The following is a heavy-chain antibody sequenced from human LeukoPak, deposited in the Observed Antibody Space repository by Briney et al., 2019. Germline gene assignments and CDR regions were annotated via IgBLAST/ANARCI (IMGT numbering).Heavy chain of an antibody. CDR3: TTDLGLTMIRGVIVS. J-gene: IGHJ5*01. V-gene: IGHV3-15*01. CDR1: GFTFTNAW. CDR2: IKSKGDGETT. D-gene: IGHD3-10*01. Sequence: GGSLRLSCAASGFTFTNAWMNWVRQAPGKGLAWVGRIKSKGDGETTDYAAPVKGRFTMSRDDSKATVYLQMNYLEAEDTAVYYCTTDLGLTMIRGVIVSWGQGALVTVSS.